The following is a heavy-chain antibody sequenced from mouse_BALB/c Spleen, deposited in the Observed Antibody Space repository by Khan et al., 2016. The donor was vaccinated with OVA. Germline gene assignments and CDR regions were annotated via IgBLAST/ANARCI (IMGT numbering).Heavy chain of an antibody. D-gene: IGHD1-1*01. V-gene: IGHV14-3*02. J-gene: IGHJ2*01. CDR3: ATYYYGSSSYFDY. CDR1: GFNIKDTY. CDR2: IDPANGST. Sequence: EVQLQESGAELVKPGASVKLSCTLSGFNIKDTYMHWVKQRPEQGLEWIGRIDPANGSTKYDPKFQGKATITADTSSNTAYLQLSSLTSEDTAVYYCATYYYGSSSYFDYWGQGTPLTVPP.